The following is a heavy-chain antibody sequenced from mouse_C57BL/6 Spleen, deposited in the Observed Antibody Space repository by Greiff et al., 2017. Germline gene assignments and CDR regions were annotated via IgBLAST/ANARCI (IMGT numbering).Heavy chain of an antibody. V-gene: IGHV2-6-1*01. CDR2: IWSDGST. J-gene: IGHJ4*01. D-gene: IGHD1-1*01. CDR3: ARQGYYGRDAMDY. CDR1: GFSFTSYG. Sequence: VQLVESGPGLVAPSQCLSITCTVSGFSFTSYGVHWVRQPPGKGLEWLVVIWSDGSTTYNSALKSRLSISKDNSTSQVFLKMNSRQTDDTAMYYCARQGYYGRDAMDYWGQGTSVTVSS.